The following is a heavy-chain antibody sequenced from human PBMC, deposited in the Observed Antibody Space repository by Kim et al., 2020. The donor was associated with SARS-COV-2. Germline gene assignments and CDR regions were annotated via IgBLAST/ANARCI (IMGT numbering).Heavy chain of an antibody. Sequence: NKPSGVSVKGRFTISRDNSKNTISLDMNNLRPDDTAVYYCAREASAGFDYWGQGALVTVSS. CDR2: NK. CDR3: AREASAGFDY. D-gene: IGHD6-13*01. J-gene: IGHJ4*02. V-gene: IGHV3-30*03.